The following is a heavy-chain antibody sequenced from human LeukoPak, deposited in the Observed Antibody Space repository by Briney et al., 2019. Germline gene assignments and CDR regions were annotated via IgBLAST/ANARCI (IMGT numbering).Heavy chain of an antibody. J-gene: IGHJ3*02. D-gene: IGHD3-10*01. CDR2: IYYSGST. Sequence: SETLSLTCTASGGSISSSSYYWGWIRQPPGKGLEWIGSIYYSGSTYYNPSLKSRVTISVDTSKNQFSLKLSSVTAADTAVYYCASPLNNYYGSGSYYNWGAFDIWGQGTMVTVSS. V-gene: IGHV4-39*07. CDR1: GGSISSSSYY. CDR3: ASPLNNYYGSGSYYNWGAFDI.